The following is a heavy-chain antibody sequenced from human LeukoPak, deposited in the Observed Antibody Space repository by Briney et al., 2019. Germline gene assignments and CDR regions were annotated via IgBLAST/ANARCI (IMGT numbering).Heavy chain of an antibody. CDR2: IIPILRTP. V-gene: IGHV1-69*05. Sequence: ASVKVSCKASGYTFSNYAINWVRQAPGQGLEWIGGIIPILRTPSYAEKFQGRGTITTDESTSTAHMELSGLRSEDTVVYYCTRGSDSYYYYSMDVWGRGTTVIVSS. CDR3: TRGSDSYYYYSMDV. J-gene: IGHJ6*03. CDR1: GYTFSNYA.